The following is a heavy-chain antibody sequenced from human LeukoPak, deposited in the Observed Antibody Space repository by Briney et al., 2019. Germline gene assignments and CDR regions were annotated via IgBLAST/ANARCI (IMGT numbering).Heavy chain of an antibody. J-gene: IGHJ6*03. CDR1: GFTFSSYA. Sequence: GGSLRLSCAASGFTFSSYAMSWVRQAPGKGLEWVSAISGSGGSTYYADSVTGRFTISRDNSKNTLYLQMNSLRAEDTAVYYCAKGSGDPDYYYYYYMDVWGKGTTVTVSS. CDR2: ISGSGGST. V-gene: IGHV3-23*01. CDR3: AKGSGDPDYYYYYYMDV. D-gene: IGHD4-17*01.